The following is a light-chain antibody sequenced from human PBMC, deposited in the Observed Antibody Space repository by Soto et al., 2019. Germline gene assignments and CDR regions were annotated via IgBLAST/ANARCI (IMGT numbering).Light chain of an antibody. Sequence: QSVLTQPASVSGSPGQSITISCAGTSNDVGAYNYVSWYRQHPGKAPQLIIFEVTTRPSGVSDRFSGSKSGHTASLTISGLQAEDEADYYCSSYTRDSTVLFGGGTQLTVL. CDR1: SNDVGAYNY. V-gene: IGLV2-14*01. CDR2: EVT. J-gene: IGLJ7*01. CDR3: SSYTRDSTVL.